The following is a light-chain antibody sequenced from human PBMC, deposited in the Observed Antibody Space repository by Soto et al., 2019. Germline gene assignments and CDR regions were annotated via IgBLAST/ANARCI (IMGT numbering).Light chain of an antibody. V-gene: IGLV1-44*01. CDR2: SNN. CDR1: SSNIGSNT. Sequence: QSVLTQPPSASGTPGQRVTISWSGSSSNIGSNTVNWYQQLPGTAPKLLIFSNNQRPSGVPYRFSGCKSGTSASLAISGRQSEDEADYYCSAWDDSLNGVVFGGGTKLTVL. J-gene: IGLJ2*01. CDR3: SAWDDSLNGVV.